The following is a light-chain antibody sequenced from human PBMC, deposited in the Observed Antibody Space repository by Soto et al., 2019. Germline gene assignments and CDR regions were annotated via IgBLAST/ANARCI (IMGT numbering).Light chain of an antibody. CDR3: KSYAVSNTYV. J-gene: IGLJ1*01. CDR2: ELV. Sequence: QSTLTQPPSASRSPVQSFTISSACTKTDSGVYDFVSCYQHHPGKAPRLIIYELVQRPSGDPDRFSSSKSVNTASLSVSGVQGTQEVIYFCKSYAVSNTYVFGSGTKVTVL. CDR1: KTDSGVYDF. V-gene: IGLV2-8*01.